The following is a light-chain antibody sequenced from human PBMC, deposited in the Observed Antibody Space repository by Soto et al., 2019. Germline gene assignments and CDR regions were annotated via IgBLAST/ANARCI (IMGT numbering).Light chain of an antibody. Sequence: QSVLTQPPSASGSPGQSVTISCTGTSSDVGGYNYVSWYQQHPGKAPKLMIYEVSKRPSGVPDRFSGSKSGNTASLTVSGLQAEDEADYYCGAWDNSLTVVVFGGGTKLTVL. CDR1: SSDVGGYNY. CDR2: EVS. J-gene: IGLJ2*01. CDR3: GAWDNSLTVVV. V-gene: IGLV2-8*01.